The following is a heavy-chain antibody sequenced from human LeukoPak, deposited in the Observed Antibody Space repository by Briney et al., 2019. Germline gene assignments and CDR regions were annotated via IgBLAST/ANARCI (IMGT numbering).Heavy chain of an antibody. Sequence: SETLSLTCTVSGGSISSYYWSWIRQPAGKGLEWIGRIYTSGSTNYNPSLKSRVTMSVDTSKNQFSLKLSTVTAADTAVYYCARDPSGYSYGPNYFDYWGQGTLVTVSS. J-gene: IGHJ4*02. CDR2: IYTSGST. V-gene: IGHV4-4*07. CDR3: ARDPSGYSYGPNYFDY. CDR1: GGSISSYY. D-gene: IGHD5-18*01.